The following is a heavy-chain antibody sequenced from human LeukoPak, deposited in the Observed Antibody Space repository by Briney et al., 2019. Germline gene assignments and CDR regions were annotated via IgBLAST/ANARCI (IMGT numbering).Heavy chain of an antibody. Sequence: ASVKVSCKASGYTFTGYYMHWVRQAPGQGLEWMGWINPNSGGTNYAQKFQGWVTMTRDTSISTAYMELSRLRSDDTAVYYCARDLSLLGYCSSTSCSAPDYWGQGTLVTVSS. CDR2: INPNSGGT. CDR1: GYTFTGYY. V-gene: IGHV1-2*04. J-gene: IGHJ4*02. CDR3: ARDLSLLGYCSSTSCSAPDY. D-gene: IGHD2-2*03.